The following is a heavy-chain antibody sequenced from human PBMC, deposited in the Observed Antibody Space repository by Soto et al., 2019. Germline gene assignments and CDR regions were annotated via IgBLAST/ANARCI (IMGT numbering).Heavy chain of an antibody. J-gene: IGHJ3*01. V-gene: IGHV3-33*05. D-gene: IGHD2-21*02. Sequence: QVQLVESGGGVVQPGRSLRLSCAASGFTFSAYGIHWVRQAPGKGLEWVATISFDSRDKLYVDSMNGRLTISRENSRNRVYLQMESLRDEDTAVYHWARVCGGDCGNALDVWGQGTVVAFSP. CDR2: ISFDSRDK. CDR3: ARVCGGDCGNALDV. CDR1: GFTFSAYG.